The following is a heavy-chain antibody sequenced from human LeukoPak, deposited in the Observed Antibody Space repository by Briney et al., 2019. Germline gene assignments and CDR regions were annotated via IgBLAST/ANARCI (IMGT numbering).Heavy chain of an antibody. D-gene: IGHD5-12*01. V-gene: IGHV3-48*01. CDR3: ARGRRGYDLIDAFDI. CDR2: ISSSSSTI. J-gene: IGHJ3*02. CDR1: GFTFSSYS. Sequence: GGSLRLSCAASGFTFSSYSMNWVRQAPGKGLEWVSYISSSSSTIYYADSVKGGFTISRDNAKNSLYLQMNSLRAEDTAVYYCARGRRGYDLIDAFDIWGQGTMVTVSS.